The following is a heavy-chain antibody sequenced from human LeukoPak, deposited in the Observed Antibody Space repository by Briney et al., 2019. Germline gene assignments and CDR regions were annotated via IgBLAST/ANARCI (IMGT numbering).Heavy chain of an antibody. CDR2: ISYDGSNK. CDR3: ASFTSSSWSDY. Sequence: PGGSLRLSCAASGFTFSSYAMHWVRQAPGKGLEWVAVISYDGSNKYYADSVKGRFTISRDNSKNTLYLQMNSLRAEDTAVYYCASFTSSSWSDYWGQGTLVTVSS. J-gene: IGHJ4*02. CDR1: GFTFSSYA. V-gene: IGHV3-30*04. D-gene: IGHD6-13*01.